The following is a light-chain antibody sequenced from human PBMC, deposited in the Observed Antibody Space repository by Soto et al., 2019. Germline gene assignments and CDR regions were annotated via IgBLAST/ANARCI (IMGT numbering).Light chain of an antibody. CDR3: QEAYSFPVT. CDR2: GAT. J-gene: IGKJ5*01. Sequence: EILLTQSPATLSVSPGETATLSCRASQNVLSDLAWYQQKPGQAPRLLVYGATTRATDAPAKFRGSGSGTEFSLTISSLQSEDFATYYCQEAYSFPVTFGLGTRLEIK. V-gene: IGKV3-15*01. CDR1: QNVLSD.